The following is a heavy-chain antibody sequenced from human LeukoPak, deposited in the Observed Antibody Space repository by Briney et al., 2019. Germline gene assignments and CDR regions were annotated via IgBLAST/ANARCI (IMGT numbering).Heavy chain of an antibody. CDR3: AHAPIVLMPPWRYYFDY. J-gene: IGHJ4*02. CDR1: GFSLTTSGVA. V-gene: IGHV2-5*02. CDR2: IYRDNDK. Sequence: SGPTPGEPTQTLTLTCTFSGFSLTTSGVAVGWIRQPPGKALEWLALIYRDNDKRYRPSLKSRLTITKDISKNQVVLTMTDMDPVDTATYYCAHAPIVLMPPWRYYFDYWGQGILVTVSS. D-gene: IGHD2-8*01.